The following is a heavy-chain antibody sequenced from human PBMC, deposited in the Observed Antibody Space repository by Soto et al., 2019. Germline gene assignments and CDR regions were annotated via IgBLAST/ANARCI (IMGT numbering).Heavy chain of an antibody. CDR3: ARGLEVIAATPQWDY. Sequence: QLQLQESGSGLVKPSQTLSLTCAVSGGSISSGGYSCNWIRQPPGKGLGWIGYIYHSGSTYNSPSLQSRVTISVDRSKNQFSLKLSSVTAADTAVYYCARGLEVIAATPQWDYWGQGTLVTVSS. CDR1: GGSISSGGYS. D-gene: IGHD2-15*01. CDR2: IYHSGST. V-gene: IGHV4-30-2*01. J-gene: IGHJ4*02.